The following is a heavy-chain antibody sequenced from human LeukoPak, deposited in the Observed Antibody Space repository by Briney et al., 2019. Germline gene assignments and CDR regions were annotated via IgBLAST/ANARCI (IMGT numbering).Heavy chain of an antibody. Sequence: SETLSLTCSVSGGSISSNYWSWIRQPAGERLEWIGRIYTSGSTNYNPSLKSRVSISVDTSKNQFSLKLSSVTAADTAIYYCARSSGYYFEYFHHWGQGTLVTVSS. J-gene: IGHJ1*01. D-gene: IGHD3-22*01. V-gene: IGHV4-4*07. CDR2: IYTSGST. CDR1: GGSISSNY. CDR3: ARSSGYYFEYFHH.